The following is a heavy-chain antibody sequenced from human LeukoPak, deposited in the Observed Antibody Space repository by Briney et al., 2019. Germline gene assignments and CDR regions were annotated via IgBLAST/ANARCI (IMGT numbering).Heavy chain of an antibody. CDR2: INHSGST. J-gene: IGHJ4*02. Sequence: SETLSLTCAVYGGSFSGYYWSWIRQPPGKGLEWIGEINHSGSTNYNPSLKSRVTISVDTSKNQFSLKLSSVTAADTAVYSCARGSVGGKEIVATIRGAGFNQGPVYYFDYWGQGTLVTVSS. V-gene: IGHV4-34*01. CDR1: GGSFSGYY. CDR3: ARGSVGGKEIVATIRGAGFNQGPVYYFDY. D-gene: IGHD5-12*01.